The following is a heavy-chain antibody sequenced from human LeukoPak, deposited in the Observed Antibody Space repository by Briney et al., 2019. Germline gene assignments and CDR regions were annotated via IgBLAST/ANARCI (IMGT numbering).Heavy chain of an antibody. J-gene: IGHJ4*02. CDR3: AKSTTVVTPFDY. D-gene: IGHD4-23*01. V-gene: IGHV3-30*02. CDR1: GFTFSSYG. Sequence: GGSLRLSCAASGFTFSSYGMHWVRQAPGKGLEWVAFIRYDGSNKYYADSVKGRFTISRDNSKNTMYLQMNSLRAEDTAVYYCAKSTTVVTPFDYWGQGTLVTVSS. CDR2: IRYDGSNK.